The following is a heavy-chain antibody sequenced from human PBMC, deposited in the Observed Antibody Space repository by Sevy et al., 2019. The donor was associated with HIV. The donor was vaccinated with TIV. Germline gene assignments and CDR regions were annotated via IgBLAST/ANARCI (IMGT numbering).Heavy chain of an antibody. J-gene: IGHJ2*01. V-gene: IGHV6-1*01. CDR1: GDSVSTNSAA. CDR2: TYYRSKWFN. CDR3: ARESGTISAGTERYFDL. D-gene: IGHD6-13*01. Sequence: SETLSLTCAISGDSVSTNSAAWNWIRQSPSRGLEWLGRTYYRSKWFNEYAVPVKSRIITNPDTSKNQLSLQLNSVTPEDTAVYYCARESGTISAGTERYFDLWGRGTLVTVSS.